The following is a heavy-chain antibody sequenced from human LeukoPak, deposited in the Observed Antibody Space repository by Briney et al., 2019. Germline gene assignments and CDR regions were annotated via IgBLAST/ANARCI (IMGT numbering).Heavy chain of an antibody. J-gene: IGHJ4*02. CDR3: ARDSTVNPFFY. V-gene: IGHV1-2*02. CDR2: INPNPGVT. D-gene: IGHD4-17*01. CDR1: GYTFTGYY. Sequence: ASVKVSCKASGYTFTGYYMHWVRQAPEQGLEWMGWINPNPGVTNYAQEFQGRVTMTRDTSISTAYMELSRLRSDDTAVYYCARDSTVNPFFYWGQGTLVTVSS.